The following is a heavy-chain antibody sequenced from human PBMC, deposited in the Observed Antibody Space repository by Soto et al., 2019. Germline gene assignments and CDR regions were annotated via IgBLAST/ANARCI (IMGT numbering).Heavy chain of an antibody. D-gene: IGHD3-22*01. CDR2: IYYSGST. J-gene: IGHJ4*02. V-gene: IGHV4-31*03. CDR1: GGSISSGGYY. Sequence: PSETLSLTCTVSGGSISSGGYYWSWIRQHPGKGLEWIGYIYYSGSTYYNPSLKSRVTISVDTSKNQFSLKLSSVTAADTAVYYCARGVTHYYDSSGYFDYWGQGTLVTVSS. CDR3: ARGVTHYYDSSGYFDY.